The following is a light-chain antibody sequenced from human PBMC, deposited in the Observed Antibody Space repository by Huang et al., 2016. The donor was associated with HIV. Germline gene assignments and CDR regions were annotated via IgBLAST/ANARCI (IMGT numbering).Light chain of an antibody. CDR1: QGIGTA. V-gene: IGKV1D-13*01. CDR3: QQCSNYLIS. J-gene: IGKJ4*01. Sequence: AIQLTQSPSSLSASIGVSVTMTCRARQGIGTALAWYQQRPGTAPKLLIYDASTLQRGVPSRVSGSGSGTDFTLTISSLQPEDFATYYCQQCSNYLISFGGGTRVEIK. CDR2: DAS.